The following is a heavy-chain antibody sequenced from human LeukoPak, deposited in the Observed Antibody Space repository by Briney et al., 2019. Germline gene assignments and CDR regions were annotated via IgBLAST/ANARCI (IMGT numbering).Heavy chain of an antibody. CDR1: GFTFSGYW. J-gene: IGHJ4*02. CDR3: AKAAGYSTSWSDY. CDR2: INTDGRST. D-gene: IGHD6-13*01. Sequence: GGSLRLSCAASGFTFSGYWMHWVRQAPGKGLVWVSRINTDGRSTRYADSVKGRFTISRDNARNTLYLQMNSLRAEDTAVYYCAKAAGYSTSWSDYWGQGTLVTVSS. V-gene: IGHV3-74*01.